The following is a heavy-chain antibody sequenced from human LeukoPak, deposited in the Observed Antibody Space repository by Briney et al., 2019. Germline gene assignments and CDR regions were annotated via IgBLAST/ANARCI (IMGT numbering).Heavy chain of an antibody. J-gene: IGHJ4*02. V-gene: IGHV4-39*01. D-gene: IGHD4/OR15-4a*01. Sequence: SETLSLTCSVSGGSISSSSSYWGWIRQPPGKVLEWIGSIYYSGSSFDNPALKSRVTISVDTSKNQFSLKLSSVTAADTAVYYCARHPRRGYGEDYWGQGTLVTVSS. CDR2: IYYSGSS. CDR1: GGSISSSSSY. CDR3: ARHPRRGYGEDY.